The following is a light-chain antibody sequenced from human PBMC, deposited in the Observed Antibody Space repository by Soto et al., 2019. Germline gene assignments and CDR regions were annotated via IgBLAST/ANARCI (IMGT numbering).Light chain of an antibody. Sequence: QSVLTQPPSASGTPGQSVTISCSGSSSNIGSNTVNWYQQLPGTAPKLLIYSNNQRPSGVPDRFSGSKSGTSASLAISGLQSEDEADYYCAAWDDSLNGPYYVFGTGTKVTVL. CDR2: SNN. CDR1: SSNIGSNT. J-gene: IGLJ1*01. V-gene: IGLV1-44*01. CDR3: AAWDDSLNGPYYV.